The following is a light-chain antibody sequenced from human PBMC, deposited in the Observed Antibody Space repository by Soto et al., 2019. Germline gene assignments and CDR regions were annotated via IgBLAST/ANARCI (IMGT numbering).Light chain of an antibody. CDR2: WAS. Sequence: DIVMTQSPDSRAVSLGESSIINCKSSQSVLYNSDSKNYLAWYQQKAGQPPKLLIYWASTRDSGVPDRFSGSGSGADFTLTIINLQAEDVAVYYCQQYYTTLSFGGGTKVEIK. CDR3: QQYYTTLS. V-gene: IGKV4-1*01. CDR1: QSVLYNSDSKNY. J-gene: IGKJ4*01.